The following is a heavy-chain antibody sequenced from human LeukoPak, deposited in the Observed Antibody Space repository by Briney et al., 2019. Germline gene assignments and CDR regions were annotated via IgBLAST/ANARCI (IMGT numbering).Heavy chain of an antibody. V-gene: IGHV1-8*01. D-gene: IGHD5-12*01. Sequence: ASVKVSCKASGYTFTSYDINWVRQATGQGLEWMGWMNPNSGNTGYSKKFQGRVTMTRDTSISTAYMELSSLRSEDTAVYYCARGLVARFDPWGQGTLVTVS. CDR2: MNPNSGNT. CDR3: ARGLVARFDP. CDR1: GYTFTSYD. J-gene: IGHJ5*02.